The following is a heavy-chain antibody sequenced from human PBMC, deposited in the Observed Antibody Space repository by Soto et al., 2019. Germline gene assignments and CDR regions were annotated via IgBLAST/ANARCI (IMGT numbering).Heavy chain of an antibody. CDR3: ARGRDGDY. J-gene: IGHJ4*02. V-gene: IGHV1-18*01. Sequence: QVHLVQSGAEVKKPGASVKVSCKGSGYAFTTYGITWVRQAPGQGLEWMGWISAPNGNTTYAQKLQGRVTVTRDTSTSTAYMELRSLRSDDTAVYYCARGRDGDYWGQGALVTVSS. CDR1: GYAFTTYG. CDR2: ISAPNGNT. D-gene: IGHD6-6*01.